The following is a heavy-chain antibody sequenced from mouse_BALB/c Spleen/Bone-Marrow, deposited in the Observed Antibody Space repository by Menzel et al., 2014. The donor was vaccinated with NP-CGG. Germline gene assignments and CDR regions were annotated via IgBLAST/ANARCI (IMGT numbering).Heavy chain of an antibody. Sequence: QVQLQQSGAELAKPGDSVKMSCKASGYTFTSYWMHWVKQRPGQGLEWIGYINPSTGYTAYNQKFKDKATLTADKSSNTAYMQLSSLTSEDSAVYYCARGNYEAMDYWGQGTSVTVSS. J-gene: IGHJ4*01. CDR1: GYTFTSYW. CDR2: INPSTGYT. D-gene: IGHD2-1*01. V-gene: IGHV1-7*01. CDR3: ARGNYEAMDY.